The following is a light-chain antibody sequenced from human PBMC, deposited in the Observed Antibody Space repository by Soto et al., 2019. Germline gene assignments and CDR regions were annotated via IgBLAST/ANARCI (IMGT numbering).Light chain of an antibody. V-gene: IGKV1-5*03. CDR1: HSIGTW. Sequence: IRMTQSPSALSASLGDRVTITCRASHSIGTWLAWYQQRPGKAPKLLIYKASSLESGVPSRFSGSGSGTEFTLTISSLQPDDFATYYCHQYNSYRTFGQGTKVDIK. CDR3: HQYNSYRT. J-gene: IGKJ1*01. CDR2: KAS.